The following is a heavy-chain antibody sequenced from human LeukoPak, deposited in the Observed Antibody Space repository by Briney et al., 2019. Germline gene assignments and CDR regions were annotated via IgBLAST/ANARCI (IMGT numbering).Heavy chain of an antibody. CDR3: VKSRRVGANQRGLFDY. CDR2: ISYDGSNK. Sequence: XSYAMDWGRQXPGXXVEWVAVISYDGSNKYYADCVEGRFTISRDNYKNTVYLQMNSLPAHDTAVYYCVKSRRVGANQRGLFDYWGQGTLVTVST. J-gene: IGHJ4*02. D-gene: IGHD1-26*01. V-gene: IGHV3-30-3*02. CDR1: XSYA.